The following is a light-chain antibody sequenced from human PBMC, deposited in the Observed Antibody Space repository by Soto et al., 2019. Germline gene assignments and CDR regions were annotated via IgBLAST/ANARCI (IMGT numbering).Light chain of an antibody. CDR3: VSFTSSTTYV. V-gene: IGLV2-14*03. CDR1: SSYVGGSNF. CDR2: DVA. J-gene: IGLJ1*01. Sequence: SLRTQPATFSASPGQSITISCPGTSSYVGGSNFVSWYQQHPGKPPKLIIYDVATRPSGVSNRFSGSKSGSTASLIISRLQTEDEADYYCVSFTSSTTYVLGSGTKGNV.